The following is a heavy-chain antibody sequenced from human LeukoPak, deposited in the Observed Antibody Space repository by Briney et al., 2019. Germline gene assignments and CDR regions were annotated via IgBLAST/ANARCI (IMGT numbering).Heavy chain of an antibody. D-gene: IGHD2-2*01. CDR3: ARYCSSTSCYYRSFDY. CDR2: IYYSGST. Sequence: SETLSLTCAVSGYSISSSNWWGWIRQPPGKGLERIGYIYYSGSTNYNPSLKSRVTMSVDTSKNQFSLKLSSVTALDTAVYYCARYCSSTSCYYRSFDYWGQGTLVTVSS. V-gene: IGHV4-28*06. J-gene: IGHJ4*02. CDR1: GYSISSSNW.